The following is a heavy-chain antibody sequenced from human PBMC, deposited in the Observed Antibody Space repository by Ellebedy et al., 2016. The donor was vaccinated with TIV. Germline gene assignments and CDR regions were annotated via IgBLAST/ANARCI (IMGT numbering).Heavy chain of an antibody. CDR1: GGSISSYY. D-gene: IGHD3-22*01. J-gene: IGHJ4*02. CDR2: IYYSGST. Sequence: SETLSLTCTVSGGSISSYYWSWIRQPPGKGLEWIGHIYYSGSTNYNTSLQSRVTISLDASKNHFALKLTSVTAADTAVYYCARYVSYFDTVDQIDYYFDYWGQGALVSVSS. CDR3: ARYVSYFDTVDQIDYYFDY. V-gene: IGHV4-59*08.